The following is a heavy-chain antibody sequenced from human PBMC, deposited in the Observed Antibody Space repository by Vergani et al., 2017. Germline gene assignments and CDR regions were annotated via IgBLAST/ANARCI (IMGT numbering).Heavy chain of an antibody. CDR2: IWYDGSNK. V-gene: IGHV3-33*08. J-gene: IGHJ5*02. Sequence: VQLLESGGGLVQPGGSLRLSCAASGFTFSSYGMHWVRQAPGKGLEWVAVIWYDGSNKYYADSVKGRFTISRDNSKNTLYLQMNSLRAEDTAVYYCARDPVPAANVGWFDPWGQGTLVTVSS. CDR3: ARDPVPAANVGWFDP. CDR1: GFTFSSYG. D-gene: IGHD2-2*01.